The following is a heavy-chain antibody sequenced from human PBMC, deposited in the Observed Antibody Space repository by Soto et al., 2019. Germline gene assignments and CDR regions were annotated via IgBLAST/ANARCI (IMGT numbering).Heavy chain of an antibody. CDR2: IYYSGST. J-gene: IGHJ4*02. CDR3: ARDSSGYWSFDY. CDR1: GGSISSGDYY. V-gene: IGHV4-30-4*01. Sequence: SETLSLTCTVSGGSISSGDYYWSWIRQPPGKGLEWIGYIYYSGSTYYNPSLKSRVTISVDTSKNQFSLKLSSVTAADTAVYYCARDSSGYWSFDYWGQGALVTVSS. D-gene: IGHD3-22*01.